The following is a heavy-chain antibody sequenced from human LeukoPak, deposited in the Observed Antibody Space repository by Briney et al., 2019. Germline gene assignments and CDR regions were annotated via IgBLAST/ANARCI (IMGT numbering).Heavy chain of an antibody. Sequence: SQTLSLTCTVSGGSISSAGYYWSWIRQHPGKGLGWIGYIYYSGSTYYNPSLKSRVTISVDTSKNQFSLKLSSVTAADTAVYYCARILFYAPYYFDYWGQGTPVTVSS. CDR1: GGSISSAGYY. J-gene: IGHJ4*02. CDR3: ARILFYAPYYFDY. CDR2: IYYSGST. D-gene: IGHD3-16*01. V-gene: IGHV4-31*03.